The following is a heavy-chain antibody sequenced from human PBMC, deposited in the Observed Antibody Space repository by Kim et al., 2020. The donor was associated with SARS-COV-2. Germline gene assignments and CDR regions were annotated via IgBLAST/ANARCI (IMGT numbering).Heavy chain of an antibody. J-gene: IGHJ3*02. Sequence: AQKLQGRVTMTRDTSTSTVYMELSSLRSEDTAVYYCARDLVVVPAANAFDIWGQGTMVTVSS. D-gene: IGHD2-2*01. CDR3: ARDLVVVPAANAFDI. V-gene: IGHV1-46*01.